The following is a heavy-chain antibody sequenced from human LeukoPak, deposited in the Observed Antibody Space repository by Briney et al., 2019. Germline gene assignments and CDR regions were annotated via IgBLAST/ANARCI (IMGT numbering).Heavy chain of an antibody. CDR3: AKSLGRYFFHS. CDR1: GFTFSASA. Sequence: GGSLRLSCAASGFTFSASAMNWVRQAPGGGLQWVSAISASGDTTNYADSVKGRFTISRDNSKNTLYLQMKSLRADDTAVYYCAKSLGRYFFHSWGQGTLVTVSS. CDR2: ISASGDTT. D-gene: IGHD1-26*01. V-gene: IGHV3-23*01. J-gene: IGHJ4*02.